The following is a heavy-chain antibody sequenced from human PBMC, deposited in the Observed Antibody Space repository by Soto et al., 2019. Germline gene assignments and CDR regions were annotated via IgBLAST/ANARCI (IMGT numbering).Heavy chain of an antibody. CDR2: IYPGDSDV. CDR3: ARQGDMAATPADAFDI. D-gene: IGHD6-19*01. V-gene: IGHV5-51*01. J-gene: IGHJ3*02. Sequence: PGESLNISCKVSGRTFSNHWFAWVRQMPGKGLEWMGIIYPGDSDVRYSPSFAGQVTISVDKSITTAYLHWSSLEASDSAVYYCARQGDMAATPADAFDIWGQGTLVTLSS. CDR1: GRTFSNHW.